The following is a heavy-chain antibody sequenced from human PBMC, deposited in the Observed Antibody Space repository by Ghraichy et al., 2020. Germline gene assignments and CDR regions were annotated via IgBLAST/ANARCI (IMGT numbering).Heavy chain of an antibody. J-gene: IGHJ6*02. CDR2: MNPNSGNT. V-gene: IGHV1-8*01. D-gene: IGHD3-9*01. CDR3: ARSSGGILTTRDYGMDV. CDR1: GYTFTSYD. Sequence: ASVKVSCKASGYTFTSYDINWVRQATGQGLEWMGWMNPNSGNTGYAQKFQGRVTMTRNTSISTAYMELSSLRSEDTAVYYCARSSGGILTTRDYGMDVWGQGTTVTVSS.